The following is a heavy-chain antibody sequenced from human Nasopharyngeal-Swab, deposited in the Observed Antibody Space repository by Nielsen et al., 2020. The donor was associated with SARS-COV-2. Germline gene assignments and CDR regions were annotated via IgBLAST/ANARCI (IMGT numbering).Heavy chain of an antibody. CDR1: GGSISSYY. Sequence: SETLSLTCTVSGGSISSYYWGWIRQPPGKGLEWIGSIYYSGSTYYNPSLKSRVTISVDTSKNQFSLKLSSVTAADTAVYYCARLDAGYSSGWYYFDYWGQGTLVTVS. CDR2: IYYSGST. J-gene: IGHJ4*02. CDR3: ARLDAGYSSGWYYFDY. D-gene: IGHD6-19*01. V-gene: IGHV4-39*01.